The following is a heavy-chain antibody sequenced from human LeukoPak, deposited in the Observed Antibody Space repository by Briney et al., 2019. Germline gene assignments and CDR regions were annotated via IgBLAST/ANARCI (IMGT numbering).Heavy chain of an antibody. V-gene: IGHV4-34*01. CDR1: GGSFSGYC. CDR2: INHSGST. CDR3: ARARQQLVRALDY. D-gene: IGHD6-6*01. Sequence: SETLSLTCAVYGGSFSGYCWSWIRQPPGKGLEWIGEINHSGSTNYNPSLKSRVTISVDTSKNQFSLKLSSVTAADTAVYYCARARQQLVRALDYWGQGTLVTVSS. J-gene: IGHJ4*02.